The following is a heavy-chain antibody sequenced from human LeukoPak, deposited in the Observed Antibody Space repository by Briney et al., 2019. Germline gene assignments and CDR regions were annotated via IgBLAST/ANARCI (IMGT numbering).Heavy chain of an antibody. J-gene: IGHJ4*02. V-gene: IGHV4-34*01. D-gene: IGHD5-18*01. Sequence: SETLSLTCAVYGGSFSGYYWSWIRQPPGKGLEWIGEINHSGSTNYNPPLKSRVTISVDTSKNQFSLKLSSVTAADTAVYYCARAGSSYSPLWYWGQGTLVTVSS. CDR2: INHSGST. CDR1: GGSFSGYY. CDR3: ARAGSSYSPLWY.